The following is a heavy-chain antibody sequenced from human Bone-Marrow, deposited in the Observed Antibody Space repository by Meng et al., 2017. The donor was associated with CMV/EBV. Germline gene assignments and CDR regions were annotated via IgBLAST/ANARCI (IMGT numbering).Heavy chain of an antibody. CDR2: ISAYNGNT. CDR3: ARASGPAIYQLLSIY. V-gene: IGHV1-18*01. D-gene: IGHD2-2*01. J-gene: IGHJ4*02. Sequence: ASVKVSCKASGYTFSNYGIIWVRQAPGQGLEWMGWISAYNGNTKSAGEFQGRVTMTTDTSTSTAYLEVKSLRSDDTAVYYCARASGPAIYQLLSIYWGQGTLVTVSS. CDR1: GYTFSNYG.